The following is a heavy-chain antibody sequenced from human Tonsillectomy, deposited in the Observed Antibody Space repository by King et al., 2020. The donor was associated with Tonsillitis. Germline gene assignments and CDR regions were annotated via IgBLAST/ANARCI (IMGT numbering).Heavy chain of an antibody. CDR1: GGTFSSYA. Sequence: QLVQSGAEVKKPGSSVKVSCKASGGTFSSYAISWVRQAPGQGLEWMGRIIPILGIANYAQKFQGRVTITADKSTSTAYMELSSLRSEDTAVYYCGCSGSLYYFDYWGQGTLVTVSS. J-gene: IGHJ4*02. CDR2: IIPILGIA. V-gene: IGHV1-69*04. CDR3: GCSGSLYYFDY. D-gene: IGHD1-26*01.